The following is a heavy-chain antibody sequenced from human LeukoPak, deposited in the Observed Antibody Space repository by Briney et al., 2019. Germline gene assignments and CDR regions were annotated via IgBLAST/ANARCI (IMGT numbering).Heavy chain of an antibody. V-gene: IGHV5-51*01. Sequence: GESLKISCKGSGYSFISYWFGWVRQLPGKGLGGMGILYPGDSETRYSPSRQGQVTTSADKSISTAYLQWSSLKASDTAMYYCARLTGNDFWSGYYTPNYFDNWGQGTLVTVSS. J-gene: IGHJ4*02. CDR3: ARLTGNDFWSGYYTPNYFDN. CDR1: GYSFISYW. D-gene: IGHD3-3*01. CDR2: LYPGDSET.